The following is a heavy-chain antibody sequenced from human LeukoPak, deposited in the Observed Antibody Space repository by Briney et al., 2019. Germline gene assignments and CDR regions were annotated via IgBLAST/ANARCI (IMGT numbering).Heavy chain of an antibody. D-gene: IGHD2-15*01. J-gene: IGHJ4*02. CDR1: GFTFSTFS. CDR2: ISPSSSAI. Sequence: PGGSLRLSCAASGFTFSTFSMNWVRQAPGKGLEWVSYISPSSSAIDHADSVKGRFTISRDNAKNSLYLQMNSLRDEDTAVYYCAREPGYCSGSSCFYFDYWGQGTLVTVSS. V-gene: IGHV3-48*02. CDR3: AREPGYCSGSSCFYFDY.